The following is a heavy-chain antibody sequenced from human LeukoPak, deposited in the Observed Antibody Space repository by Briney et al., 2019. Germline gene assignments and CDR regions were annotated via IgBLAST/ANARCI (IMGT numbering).Heavy chain of an antibody. J-gene: IGHJ5*02. CDR1: GGSVSSYY. D-gene: IGHD1-26*01. CDR2: IYYSGST. V-gene: IGHV4-59*02. Sequence: SETLSLTCTVSGGSVSSYYWSWIRQPPGKGLEWIGYIYYSGSTNYNPSLKSRVTISVDTSKNQFSLNLSSVTAADTAVYYCARIPGKWFDPWGQGTLVTVSS. CDR3: ARIPGKWFDP.